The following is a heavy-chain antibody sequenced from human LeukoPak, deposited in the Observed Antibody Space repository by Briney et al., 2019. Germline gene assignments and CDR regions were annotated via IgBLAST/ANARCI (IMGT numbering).Heavy chain of an antibody. Sequence: ASGKVSCKASGYTFTGYYVHWVRQARGQGREWMGWINLNSGGRNYAQKFQGWVSMTRDTSISTAYMELSRLRSDDTAVYYCARGTPPYSSSSSYGYWGQGTLVTASS. V-gene: IGHV1-2*04. CDR1: GYTFTGYY. CDR3: ARGTPPYSSSSSYGY. J-gene: IGHJ4*02. D-gene: IGHD6-6*01. CDR2: INLNSGGR.